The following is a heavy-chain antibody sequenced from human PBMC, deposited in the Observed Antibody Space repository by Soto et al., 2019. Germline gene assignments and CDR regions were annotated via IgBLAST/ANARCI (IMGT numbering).Heavy chain of an antibody. CDR1: GDSVSSNSAA. Sequence: SQTLSLTCAISGDSVSSNSAAWNWIRQSPSRGLEWLGRTYYRSKWYNDYAVSVKSRITINPDTSKNQFSLQLNSVTPEDTAVYYCARVGVVVPAAIPYYYGMDVWGQGTTVTVSS. D-gene: IGHD2-2*01. CDR2: TYYRSKWYN. J-gene: IGHJ6*02. CDR3: ARVGVVVPAAIPYYYGMDV. V-gene: IGHV6-1*01.